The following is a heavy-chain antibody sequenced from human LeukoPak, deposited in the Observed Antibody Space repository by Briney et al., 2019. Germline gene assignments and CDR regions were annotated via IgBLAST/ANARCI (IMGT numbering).Heavy chain of an antibody. J-gene: IGHJ4*02. CDR1: GGSISSYY. Sequence: PSETLSLTCTVSGGSISSYYWSWIRQPPGKGLEWIGYIYYSGSTNYNPSLKSLVTISVDTSKNQFSLKLSSVTAADTAVYYCARHAGRLRYFVWSTWAPFDYWGQGTLVTVSS. D-gene: IGHD3-9*01. V-gene: IGHV4-59*08. CDR3: ARHAGRLRYFVWSTWAPFDY. CDR2: IYYSGST.